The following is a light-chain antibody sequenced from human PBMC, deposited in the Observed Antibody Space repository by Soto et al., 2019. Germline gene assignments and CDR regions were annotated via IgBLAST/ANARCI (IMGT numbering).Light chain of an antibody. CDR2: GAS. CDR3: QQSRSSLAWT. CDR1: QSVSSSY. V-gene: IGKV3-20*01. Sequence: QSVSSSYLAWYQQKPGQAPRLLIYGASTRATGISHRFSGSRSGTEFSLTMRRLASEHFAVYYCQQSRSSLAWTVGRGTKVEIK. J-gene: IGKJ1*01.